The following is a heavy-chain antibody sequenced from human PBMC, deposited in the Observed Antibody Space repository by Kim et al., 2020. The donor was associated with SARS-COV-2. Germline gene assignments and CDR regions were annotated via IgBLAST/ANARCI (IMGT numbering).Heavy chain of an antibody. CDR3: ARADITMIVVVAAFDI. J-gene: IGHJ3*02. Sequence: ASVKVSCKASGYTFTSYGISWVRQAPGQGLEWMGWISAYNGNTNYAQKLQGRVTMTTDTSTSTAYMELRSLRSDDTAVYYCARADITMIVVVAAFDIWGQGTMVTVSS. CDR2: ISAYNGNT. D-gene: IGHD3-22*01. CDR1: GYTFTSYG. V-gene: IGHV1-18*01.